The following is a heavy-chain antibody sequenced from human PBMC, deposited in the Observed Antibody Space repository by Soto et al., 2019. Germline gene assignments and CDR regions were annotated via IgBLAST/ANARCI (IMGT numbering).Heavy chain of an antibody. J-gene: IGHJ6*02. CDR2: IYPGDSDI. Sequence: PGESLKISCNGSGYSFTSYWIGWVRQMSGKGLEWMGIIYPGDSDIRYSPSFQGQVTISVDKSISTAYVQWSSLKASDTAMYYCARTTHYYDYGMDVWGQGTTVTV. V-gene: IGHV5-51*01. D-gene: IGHD4-17*01. CDR1: GYSFTSYW. CDR3: ARTTHYYDYGMDV.